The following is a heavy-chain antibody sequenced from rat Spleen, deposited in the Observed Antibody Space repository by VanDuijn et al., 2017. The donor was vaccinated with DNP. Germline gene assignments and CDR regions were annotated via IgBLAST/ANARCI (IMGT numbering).Heavy chain of an antibody. J-gene: IGHJ2*01. CDR2: ISYGGSDT. CDR3: ARRVWAARNCFDF. V-gene: IGHV5-22*01. CDR1: GFSFSDYY. D-gene: IGHD1-2*01. Sequence: EVQLVESGGGVVQPGRSLKLSCVVSGFSFSDYYMAWVRQAPKKGLEWVASISYGGSDTYYGDSVKDRFTVSSDSAENTLYLQMNSLRSEDTATYYCARRVWAARNCFDFWGQGVMVTVSS.